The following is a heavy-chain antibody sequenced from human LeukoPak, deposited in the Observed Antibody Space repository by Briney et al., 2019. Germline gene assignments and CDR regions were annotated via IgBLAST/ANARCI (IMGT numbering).Heavy chain of an antibody. Sequence: TETLSLTCNVSGGSISNYYWSWIRQPAGKGLELIGRVYTSGSTNYNPSLKSRVTMSVDTSKNQFSLKLSSVTAADTAVYYCARSRCSSISCASRGAFDIWGQGTMVTVSS. CDR2: VYTSGST. V-gene: IGHV4-4*07. J-gene: IGHJ3*02. CDR3: ARSRCSSISCASRGAFDI. D-gene: IGHD2-2*01. CDR1: GGSISNYY.